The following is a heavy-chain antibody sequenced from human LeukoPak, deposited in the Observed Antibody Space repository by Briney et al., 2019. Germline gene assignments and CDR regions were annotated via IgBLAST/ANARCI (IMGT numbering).Heavy chain of an antibody. J-gene: IGHJ5*02. D-gene: IGHD6-6*01. CDR3: AKDGYSSSFSPPSFDP. CDR2: ISWNSGSI. CDR1: GFTSDDYA. V-gene: IGHV3-9*02. Sequence: PGGSLRLSCAASGFTSDDYAMHWVRQAPGKGLEWVSGISWNSGSIGYADSVKGRFTISRDNAKNSLYLQMNSLRAEDTALYYCAKDGYSSSFSPPSFDPWGQGTLVTVSS.